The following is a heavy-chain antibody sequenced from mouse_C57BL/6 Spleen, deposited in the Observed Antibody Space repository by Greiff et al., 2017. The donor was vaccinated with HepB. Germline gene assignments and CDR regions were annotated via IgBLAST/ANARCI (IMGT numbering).Heavy chain of an antibody. CDR3: ARHGSTHYYAMDY. J-gene: IGHJ4*01. D-gene: IGHD1-1*01. CDR2: ISYDGSN. V-gene: IGHV3-6*01. CDR1: GYSITSGYY. Sequence: EVKLQESGPGLVKPSQSLSLTCSVTGYSITSGYYWTWIRQFPGNKLEWMGYISYDGSNNYNPSLKNRISITRDTSKNQFFLKLNSVTTEDTATYYCARHGSTHYYAMDYWGQGTSVTVSS.